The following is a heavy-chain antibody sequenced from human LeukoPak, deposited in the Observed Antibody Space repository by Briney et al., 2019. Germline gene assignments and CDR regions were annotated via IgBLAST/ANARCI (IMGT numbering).Heavy chain of an antibody. D-gene: IGHD5-18*01. V-gene: IGHV3-23*01. CDR2: ISGSGGST. CDR1: GFTFSSYA. CDR3: AKGYSYGPYYYYYYMDV. J-gene: IGHJ6*03. Sequence: GGSLRLSCAASGFTFSSYAMSWVRQAPGKGLEWVSAISGSGGSTYYADSVKGRFTISRDNSKNTLYLQMNSLRAEDTAVYYCAKGYSYGPYYYYYYMDVWGKGTTVTVSS.